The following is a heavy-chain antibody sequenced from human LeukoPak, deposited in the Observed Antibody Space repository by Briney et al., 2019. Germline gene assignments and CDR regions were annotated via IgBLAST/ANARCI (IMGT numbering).Heavy chain of an antibody. D-gene: IGHD4-11*01. V-gene: IGHV4-61*08. CDR2: IYHSGST. CDR1: GGSISSGGYY. CDR3: ARDAPYDYSYNWFDP. Sequence: SETLSLTCTVSGGSISSGGYYWSWIRQPPGKGLEWIGYIYHSGSTYYNPSLKSRVTISVDTSKNQFSLKLSSVTAADTAVYYCARDAPYDYSYNWFDPWGQGTLVTVSS. J-gene: IGHJ5*02.